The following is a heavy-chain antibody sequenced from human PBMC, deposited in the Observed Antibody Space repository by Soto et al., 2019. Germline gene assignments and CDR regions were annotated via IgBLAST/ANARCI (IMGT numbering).Heavy chain of an antibody. D-gene: IGHD3-16*01. CDR1: GGSISSSSYY. CDR2: IYYSGST. V-gene: IGHV4-39*01. CDR3: ARPLNYVYDY. J-gene: IGHJ4*02. Sequence: ASETLSLTCTVSGGSISSSSYYWGWIRQPPGKGLEWIGSIYYSGSTYYNPSLKSRVTISVDTSKNQFSLKLSSVTAADTAVYYCARPLNYVYDYWGQGTLVTVSS.